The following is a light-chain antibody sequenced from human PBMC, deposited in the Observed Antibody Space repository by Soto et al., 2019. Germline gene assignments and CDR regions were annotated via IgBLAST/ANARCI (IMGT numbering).Light chain of an antibody. Sequence: QSALTQPASVSGSPGQSITISCTGTSSDVGGYNYVSWYQQHPGKAPKLMIYGVSNRPSGVSNRFSASKSGNTASLTISGLQAEDETDYYCCSYTSNITPYVFGTGTKVTVL. J-gene: IGLJ1*01. CDR3: CSYTSNITPYV. V-gene: IGLV2-14*01. CDR1: SSDVGGYNY. CDR2: GVS.